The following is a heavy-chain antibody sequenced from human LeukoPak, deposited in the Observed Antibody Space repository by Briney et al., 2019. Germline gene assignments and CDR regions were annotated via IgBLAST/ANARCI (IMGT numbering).Heavy chain of an antibody. CDR2: ISGSGGST. Sequence: GGSLRLSCAASGFTFSSYAMSWVRQAPGKGLEWVSAISGSGGSTYYADSVQGRFTISRDNSKNTLYLQMNSLRAEDAAVYYCAKPPYIVVVPAAMAYWGQGTLVTVSS. V-gene: IGHV3-23*01. J-gene: IGHJ4*02. D-gene: IGHD2-2*01. CDR3: AKPPYIVVVPAAMAY. CDR1: GFTFSSYA.